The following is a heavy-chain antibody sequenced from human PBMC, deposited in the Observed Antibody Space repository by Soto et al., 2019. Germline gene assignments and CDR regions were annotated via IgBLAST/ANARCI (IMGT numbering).Heavy chain of an antibody. J-gene: IGHJ4*02. CDR3: ARGTVLLWFGELLRPYYFDY. CDR2: ISYDGSNK. CDR1: GFTFSSYA. V-gene: IGHV3-30-3*01. D-gene: IGHD3-10*01. Sequence: QTGGSLRLSCAASGFTFSSYAMHWVRQAPGKGLEWVAVISYDGSNKYYADSVKGRFTISRDNSKNTLYLQMNSLRAEDTAVYYCARGTVLLWFGELLRPYYFDYWGQGTLVTVSS.